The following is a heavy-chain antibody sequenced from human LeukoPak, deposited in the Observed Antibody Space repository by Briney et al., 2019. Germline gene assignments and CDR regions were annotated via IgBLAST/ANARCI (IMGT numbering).Heavy chain of an antibody. CDR3: ARTGVATTVYFDY. Sequence: GESLKISCKVSGYIFTSYWIGWVRQMPGKGLEWMGIIYPGDSDTRYSPSFQGQVTISADKSISTAYLQWSSLKASDTAMYYCARTGVATTVYFDYWGQGTLVTVSS. D-gene: IGHD5-12*01. J-gene: IGHJ4*02. CDR1: GYIFTSYW. V-gene: IGHV5-51*01. CDR2: IYPGDSDT.